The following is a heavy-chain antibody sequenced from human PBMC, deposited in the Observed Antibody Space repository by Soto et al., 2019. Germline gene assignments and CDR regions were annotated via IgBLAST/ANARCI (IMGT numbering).Heavy chain of an antibody. V-gene: IGHV4-4*07. CDR2: IYSSGFT. CDR3: ARGSSLDV. J-gene: IGHJ6*02. CDR1: GGSISRFY. Sequence: SETLSLTCTVSGGSISRFYWSWIRQPAGKGLEWIGRIYSSGFTRYNPSLKSRVTMSVDTSRNQFSLKLTSVTAADTAVYYCARGSSLDVWGQGTTVTVS.